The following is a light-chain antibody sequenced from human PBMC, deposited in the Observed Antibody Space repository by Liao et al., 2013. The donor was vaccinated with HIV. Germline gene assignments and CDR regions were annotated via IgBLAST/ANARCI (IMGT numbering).Light chain of an antibody. V-gene: IGLV3-1*01. Sequence: SYELTQSPSVSVSPGQTATITCSGDNLGDKYASWYQQRPGQSPFLVIYQDTKRPSGISDRFSGSNSGNTATLTISGTQALDEADYYCQAWDSSTNYVFGSGTRVTVL. CDR1: NLGDKY. CDR2: QDT. CDR3: QAWDSSTNYV. J-gene: IGLJ1*01.